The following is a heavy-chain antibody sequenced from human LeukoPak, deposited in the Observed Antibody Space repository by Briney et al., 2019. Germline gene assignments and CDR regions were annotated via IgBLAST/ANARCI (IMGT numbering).Heavy chain of an antibody. Sequence: GGSLRLSCAASGFTFSSYAMHWVRQAPGKGLEYVSAISSNGGSTYYANSVKGRFTISRDNSKNTLYLQMGSLRAEDTAVYYCALEGSAAGILDYWGQGTLVTVSS. D-gene: IGHD6-13*01. CDR3: ALEGSAAGILDY. V-gene: IGHV3-64*01. CDR2: ISSNGGST. J-gene: IGHJ4*02. CDR1: GFTFSSYA.